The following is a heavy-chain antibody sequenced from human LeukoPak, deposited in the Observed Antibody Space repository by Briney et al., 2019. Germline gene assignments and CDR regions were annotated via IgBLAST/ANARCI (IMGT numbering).Heavy chain of an antibody. V-gene: IGHV1-2*06. CDR2: INPNSGGT. J-gene: IGHJ4*02. CDR3: ASFVGVATVSDFDY. Sequence: ASVKVSCKASGYTFTSYYMHWVRQAPGQGLEWMGRINPNSGGTNYAQKFQGRVTMTRDTSISTAYMELSRLRSDDTAVYYCASFVGVATVSDFDYWGQGTLVTVSS. CDR1: GYTFTSYY. D-gene: IGHD4-11*01.